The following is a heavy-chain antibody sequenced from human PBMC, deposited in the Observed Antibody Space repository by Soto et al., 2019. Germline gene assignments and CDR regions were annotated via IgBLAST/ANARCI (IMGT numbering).Heavy chain of an antibody. Sequence: GESLKISCKGSGYSFTSYWIGWVRQMPGKGLEWMGIIYPGDSDTRYSPYFQGQVTISADKSISTAFLQWSSLKAPDTVMYFCARLTYYDILTGYYYYYGMDVWGQGTTVTVSS. CDR3: ARLTYYDILTGYYYYYGMDV. D-gene: IGHD3-9*01. CDR2: IYPGDSDT. V-gene: IGHV5-51*01. J-gene: IGHJ6*02. CDR1: GYSFTSYW.